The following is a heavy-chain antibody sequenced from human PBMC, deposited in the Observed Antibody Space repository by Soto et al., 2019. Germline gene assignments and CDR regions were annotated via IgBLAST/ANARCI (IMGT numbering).Heavy chain of an antibody. CDR2: ISSSSSYI. V-gene: IGHV3-21*01. Sequence: EVQLVESGGGLVKPGGSLRLSCAASGFTFSSYSMNWVRQAPGKGLEWVSSISSSSSYIYYADSVKGRFTISRDNAKNSLYLQMNSLKAEDTAVYYCARDDNWNYGAYYYYGMDVWGQGTTVTVSS. D-gene: IGHD1-7*01. CDR1: GFTFSSYS. J-gene: IGHJ6*02. CDR3: ARDDNWNYGAYYYYGMDV.